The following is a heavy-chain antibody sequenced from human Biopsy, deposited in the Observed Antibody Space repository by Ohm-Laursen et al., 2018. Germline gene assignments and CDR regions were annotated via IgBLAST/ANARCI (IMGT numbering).Heavy chain of an antibody. CDR2: IYYSVMT. CDR3: ARDSGILNYGNFKYYHYYGMDV. J-gene: IGHJ6*02. D-gene: IGHD4-11*01. V-gene: IGHV4-59*02. CDR1: GDSVTKYY. Sequence: ETLSLTCTVSGDSVTKYYWSWIRQPPGKGLEWIGHIYYSVMTNYNPSLQSRVSISVDTSRNQVSLTLSSVTAADMAVYYCARDSGILNYGNFKYYHYYGMDVWGQGTKVTVSS.